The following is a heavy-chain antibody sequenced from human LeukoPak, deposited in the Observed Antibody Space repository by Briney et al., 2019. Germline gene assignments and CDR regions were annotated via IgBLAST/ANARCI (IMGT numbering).Heavy chain of an antibody. Sequence: PGGSLRLSCAASGFTFSSYAMSWVRQAPGKGLEWVSAISGSGGSTYYADSVKGRFTISRDNSINTLYLQMNSLRAEDTAVYYCAKDVSWLLWFGELIPYFDYWGQGTLVTVSS. CDR1: GFTFSSYA. CDR3: AKDVSWLLWFGELIPYFDY. CDR2: ISGSGGST. J-gene: IGHJ4*02. V-gene: IGHV3-23*01. D-gene: IGHD3-10*01.